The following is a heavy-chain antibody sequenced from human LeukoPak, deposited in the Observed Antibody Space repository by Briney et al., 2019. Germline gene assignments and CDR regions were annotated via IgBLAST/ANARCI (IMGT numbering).Heavy chain of an antibody. CDR2: IIPIFGTA. D-gene: IGHD4-17*01. CDR3: ARGRYGSDYYYYYMDV. V-gene: IGHV1-69*13. CDR1: GGTFSSYA. Sequence: GASVKVSCKASGGTFSSYAISWVRQAPGQGLEWMGGIIPIFGTANYAQKFQGRVTITADESTSTAYMELSSLRSEDTAVYYCARGRYGSDYYYYYMDVWGKGTTVTVSS. J-gene: IGHJ6*03.